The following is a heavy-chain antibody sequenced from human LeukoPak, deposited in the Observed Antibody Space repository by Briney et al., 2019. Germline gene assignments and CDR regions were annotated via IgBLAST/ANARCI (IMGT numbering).Heavy chain of an antibody. CDR1: GFTFSSYS. Sequence: PGGSLRLSCAASGFTFSSYSMNWVRQAPGKGLEWVSSISSSGSYIYYADSVKGRFTISRDNAKNSLYLQMNSLRAEDTAVYYCVREKEQWLGFDPWGQGTLVTVSS. CDR2: ISSSGSYI. D-gene: IGHD6-19*01. CDR3: VREKEQWLGFDP. V-gene: IGHV3-21*01. J-gene: IGHJ5*02.